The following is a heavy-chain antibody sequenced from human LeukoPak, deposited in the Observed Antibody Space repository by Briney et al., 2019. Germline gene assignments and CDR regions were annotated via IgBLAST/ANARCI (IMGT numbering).Heavy chain of an antibody. D-gene: IGHD3-3*01. J-gene: IGHJ4*02. CDR2: ISSSGSTI. CDR3: ARQGHYDFWSGYPFDY. Sequence: PGGSLRLSCAASGFTFSSYAMHWVRQAPGKGLEWVSYISSSGSTIYDADSVKGRFTISRDNAKNSLYLEMNSLRAEDTAVYYCARQGHYDFWSGYPFDYWGQGTLVTVSS. CDR1: GFTFSSYA. V-gene: IGHV3-48*01.